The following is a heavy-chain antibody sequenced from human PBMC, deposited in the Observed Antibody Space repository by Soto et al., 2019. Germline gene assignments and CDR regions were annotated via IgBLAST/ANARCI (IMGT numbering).Heavy chain of an antibody. Sequence: EVQLAESGGDLVQPGGSLRLSCVGSGFTFSYYEMNWVRQAPGKGLERVAFISHTDRLTHYPDSVKGRFTISSDNAKNSLYLHMTSLRVEDTAVYYCARDTGRASADLWGQGTLVTVSS. CDR2: ISHTDRLT. CDR1: GFTFSYYE. CDR3: ARDTGRASADL. V-gene: IGHV3-48*03. D-gene: IGHD6-13*01. J-gene: IGHJ5*02.